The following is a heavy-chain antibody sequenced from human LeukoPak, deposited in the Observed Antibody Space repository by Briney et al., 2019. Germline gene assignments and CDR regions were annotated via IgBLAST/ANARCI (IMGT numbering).Heavy chain of an antibody. D-gene: IGHD6-19*01. J-gene: IGHJ4*02. CDR2: IKQDGSDK. CDR1: GFIFSNYW. Sequence: GGSLRLSCAASGFIFSNYWMSWVRQAPGKGLKWVANIKQDGSDKYYVDSVKGRFTISRDNGKNSLYLEMNSLRAEDTAMYYCARGGSSGWYYGVDYWGQGTLVTVSS. CDR3: ARGGSSGWYYGVDY. V-gene: IGHV3-7*03.